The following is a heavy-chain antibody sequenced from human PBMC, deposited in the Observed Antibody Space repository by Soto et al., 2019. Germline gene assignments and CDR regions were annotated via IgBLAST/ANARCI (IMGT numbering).Heavy chain of an antibody. CDR2: IWYDGSNK. J-gene: IGHJ4*02. Sequence: QAQLVESGGGVVQPGTSLRLSCAASGFTISTHGMHWVRQAPGKGLEWLTNIWYDGSNKFYAESVKGRFSIPKDNSKNTLSLQLSSLRAEDTAVYYCAAATTWNFHFPYWGQGTQVTVSS. CDR3: AAATTWNFHFPY. V-gene: IGHV3-33*03. D-gene: IGHD1-7*01. CDR1: GFTISTHG.